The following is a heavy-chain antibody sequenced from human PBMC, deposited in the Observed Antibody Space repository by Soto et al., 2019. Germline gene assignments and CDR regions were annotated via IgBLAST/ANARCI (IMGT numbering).Heavy chain of an antibody. D-gene: IGHD4-4*01. CDR2: INPNSGGT. CDR1: GYTFTGYY. J-gene: IGHJ5*02. CDR3: ARAGSCNYFLFSSRLIWFDP. Sequence: ASVKVSCKASGYTFTGYYMHWVRQAPGQGLEWMGWINPNSGGTNYAQKFQGRVTMTRDTSISTAYMELSRLRSVDTAVYYCARAGSCNYFLFSSRLIWFDPWGQGTLVTVSS. V-gene: IGHV1-2*02.